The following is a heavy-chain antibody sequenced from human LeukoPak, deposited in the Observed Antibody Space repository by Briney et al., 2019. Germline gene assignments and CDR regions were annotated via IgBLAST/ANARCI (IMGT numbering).Heavy chain of an antibody. J-gene: IGHJ4*02. CDR2: IYYSGST. CDR3: ASSYGDAYFDY. V-gene: IGHV4-59*01. Sequence: SETLSLTCTASGGSISSYYWSWIRQPPGKGLEWIGYIYYSGSTNYNPSLKSRVTISVDTSKNQFSLKLSSVTAADTAVYYCASSYGDAYFDYWGQGTLVTVSS. D-gene: IGHD4-17*01. CDR1: GGSISSYY.